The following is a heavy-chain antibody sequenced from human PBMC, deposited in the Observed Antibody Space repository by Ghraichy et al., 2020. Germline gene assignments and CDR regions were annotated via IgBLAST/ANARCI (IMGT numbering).Heavy chain of an antibody. V-gene: IGHV4-34*01. CDR2: INHSGST. Sequence: SQTLSLTCAVYGGSFSGYYWSWIRQPPGKGLEWIGEINHSGSTNYNPSLKSRVTMSVDTSKNQFSLKLSSVTAADTAVYYCARRQWFGGEDDYWGQGTLVTVSS. CDR1: GGSFSGYY. J-gene: IGHJ4*02. D-gene: IGHD3-10*01. CDR3: ARRQWFGGEDDY.